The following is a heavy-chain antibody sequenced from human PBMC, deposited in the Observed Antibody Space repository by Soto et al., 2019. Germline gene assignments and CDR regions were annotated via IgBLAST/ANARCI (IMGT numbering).Heavy chain of an antibody. D-gene: IGHD1-26*01. V-gene: IGHV1-3*01. J-gene: IGHJ2*01. CDR3: ARGGSLYWYFDL. CDR1: GYRYTSYA. Sequence: ASVHVSCKTSGYRYTSYAMHWVRQAPGQRLEWMGWINAGNGNTKYSQKFQGRVTITRDTSASTAYMELSSLRSEDTAVYYCARGGSLYWYFDLWGRGTLVTAPQ. CDR2: INAGNGNT.